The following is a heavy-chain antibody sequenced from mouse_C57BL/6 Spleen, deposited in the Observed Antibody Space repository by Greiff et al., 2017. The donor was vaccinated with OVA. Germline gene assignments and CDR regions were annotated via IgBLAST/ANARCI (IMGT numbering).Heavy chain of an antibody. D-gene: IGHD1-1*01. CDR1: GYTFTSYW. J-gene: IGHJ2*01. CDR2: IYPGSGST. CDR3: ARYGAITTVVDY. V-gene: IGHV1-55*01. Sequence: QVQLQQPGAELVKPGASVKMSCKASGYTFTSYWITWVKQRPGQGLEWIGDIYPGSGSTNYNENFKSQATLTVDTSSSTAYMQLSSLTSEDSAVYYCARYGAITTVVDYWGQGTTLTVSS.